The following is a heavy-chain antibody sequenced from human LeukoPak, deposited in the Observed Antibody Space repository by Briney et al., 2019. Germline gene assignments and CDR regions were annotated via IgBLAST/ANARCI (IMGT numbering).Heavy chain of an antibody. D-gene: IGHD3-10*01. CDR2: IYASGST. CDR3: ARTSARGAQFDY. Sequence: SETLSLTCTVSGGSLSNYYWSWIRQPAGMGLEWIGRIYASGSTNYNPSLKSRVTMSVDTSNNQFSLNLSSVTAADTAVYYCARTSARGAQFDYWGQGTLVTVSS. V-gene: IGHV4-4*07. J-gene: IGHJ4*02. CDR1: GGSLSNYY.